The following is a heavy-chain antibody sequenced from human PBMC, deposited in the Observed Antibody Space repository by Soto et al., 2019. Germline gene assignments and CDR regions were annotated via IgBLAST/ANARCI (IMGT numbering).Heavy chain of an antibody. Sequence: QVQLVQSGAEVKNSGASVKVSCKASGYTFTSYGFSWVRQAPGQGLEWMGWISASNGNTNYAQKLQGRVTMTTDTSTGTAYMELRSLRSDDTATYYCARDDSVAAAHRLHYYYYGMDVWGQGTTVTVSS. CDR2: ISASNGNT. CDR3: ARDDSVAAAHRLHYYYYGMDV. D-gene: IGHD6-13*01. CDR1: GYTFTSYG. J-gene: IGHJ6*02. V-gene: IGHV1-18*01.